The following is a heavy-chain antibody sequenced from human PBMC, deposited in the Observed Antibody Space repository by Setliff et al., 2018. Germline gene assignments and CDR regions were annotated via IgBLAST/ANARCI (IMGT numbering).Heavy chain of an antibody. CDR3: ARDVVSGWYRRNNYFGMDV. D-gene: IGHD6-19*01. CDR2: IGSSTAM. V-gene: IGHV3-48*04. Sequence: PGGSLRLSCAASGFTFSSYNMNWVRQAPGKGLEWVSYIGSSTAMYYVDSVKGRFTISRDNAKNSLYLQMNSLRVEDTAVYYCARDVVSGWYRRNNYFGMDVWGQGTTVTVSS. CDR1: GFTFSSYN. J-gene: IGHJ6*02.